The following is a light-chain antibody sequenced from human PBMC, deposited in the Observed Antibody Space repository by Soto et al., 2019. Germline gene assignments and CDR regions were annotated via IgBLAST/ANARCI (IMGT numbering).Light chain of an antibody. CDR3: HQYGSLPYT. J-gene: IGKJ2*01. CDR2: GAS. Sequence: EIVLTQSPGTLSLSPGERATLSCRASQSVSSSYLSWYQRKPGQAPRLLIYGASNRATGIPDRFSGSESGTDFTLTSSRLEPEDFAVYFCHQYGSLPYTFGQGTQLEIK. CDR1: QSVSSSY. V-gene: IGKV3-20*01.